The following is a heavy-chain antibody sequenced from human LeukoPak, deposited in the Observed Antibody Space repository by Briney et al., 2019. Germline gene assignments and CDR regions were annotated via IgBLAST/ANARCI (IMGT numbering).Heavy chain of an antibody. CDR1: GFTFSSYA. V-gene: IGHV3-23*01. CDR3: ARASIPGYSSLYWFDY. J-gene: IGHJ4*02. CDR2: ISGSGGST. D-gene: IGHD6-13*01. Sequence: PGGSLRLSCAASGFTFSSYALSWVRQAPGKGLEWVSAISGSGGSTYYADSVKGRFTISRDNSKNTLYLQMNSLRAEDTAVYYCARASIPGYSSLYWFDYWGQGTLVTVSS.